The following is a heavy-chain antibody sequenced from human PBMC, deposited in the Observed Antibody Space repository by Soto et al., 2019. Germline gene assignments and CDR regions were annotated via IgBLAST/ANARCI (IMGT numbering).Heavy chain of an antibody. V-gene: IGHV4-30-4*01. J-gene: IGHJ4*02. CDR3: VTVNLVGAAYYFDY. CDR1: XGSIRNGXXX. CDR2: VYYSGTT. Sequence: TCTVXXGSIRNGXXXXGWIRQPPGKGLEWIGYVYYSGTTYSHPSLNSRVSISVDTSENQFSLRLTSVTAADTAVYYCVTVNLVGAAYYFDYWGPGTLVTVSS. D-gene: IGHD1-26*01.